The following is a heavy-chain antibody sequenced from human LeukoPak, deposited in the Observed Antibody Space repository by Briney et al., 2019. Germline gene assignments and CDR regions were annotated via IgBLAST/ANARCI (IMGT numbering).Heavy chain of an antibody. J-gene: IGHJ4*02. V-gene: IGHV3-66*01. CDR2: INSDGST. D-gene: IGHD5-18*01. Sequence: GGSLRLSCAASGFSVTSNYMSWVRQAPGKGLQWVSVINSDGSTYYADSVKGRFTISRDNSKNTVYLQMNSLRAEDTAVYYCARDPGYSYGYDYWGQGTLVTVSS. CDR3: ARDPGYSYGYDY. CDR1: GFSVTSNY.